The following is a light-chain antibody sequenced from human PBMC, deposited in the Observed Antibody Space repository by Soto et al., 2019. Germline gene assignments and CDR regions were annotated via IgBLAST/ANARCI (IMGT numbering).Light chain of an antibody. Sequence: EIVMTQSPATLSVSPGERATLSCRASQSVSSNLAWYQQRPGQSPRLLISGASMRASGVPVRFIGSGSGTDFTLTITRMEPEEFAVYYCQKYGGSPITFGLGTRLEIK. CDR1: QSVSSN. J-gene: IGKJ5*01. CDR3: QKYGGSPIT. CDR2: GAS. V-gene: IGKV3D-15*01.